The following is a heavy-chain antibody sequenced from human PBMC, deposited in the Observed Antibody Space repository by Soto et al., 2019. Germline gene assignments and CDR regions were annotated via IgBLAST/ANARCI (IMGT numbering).Heavy chain of an antibody. Sequence: QVQLVQSGAEVKKPGSSVKVSCKASGGTFSSYAISWVRQAPGQGREWMGGIIPIFGTANYAQKFQGRVTITADESTSTAYMELRSLRSEDTAVYYRARDGGVYGSSPFDYWGQGTLVTVSS. CDR1: GGTFSSYA. V-gene: IGHV1-69*12. J-gene: IGHJ4*02. CDR3: ARDGGVYGSSPFDY. D-gene: IGHD6-13*01. CDR2: IIPIFGTA.